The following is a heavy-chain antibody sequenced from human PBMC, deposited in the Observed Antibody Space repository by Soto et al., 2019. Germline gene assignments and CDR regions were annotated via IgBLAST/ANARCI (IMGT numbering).Heavy chain of an antibody. Sequence: QTLSLTCVISGASGSTNIATWNCIRQSPSRGLEWLGRTYLRSKWYNEYAVSVKSRIAIRPDTSKNLFSLQLSSVTPEDTAVYFCARAAVAFDAFDLWGQGTVVTVSS. D-gene: IGHD2-15*01. CDR1: GASGSTNIAT. CDR2: TYLRSKWYN. V-gene: IGHV6-1*01. CDR3: ARAAVAFDAFDL. J-gene: IGHJ3*01.